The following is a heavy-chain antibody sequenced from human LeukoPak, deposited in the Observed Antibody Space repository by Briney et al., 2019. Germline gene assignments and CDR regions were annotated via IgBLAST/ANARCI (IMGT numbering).Heavy chain of an antibody. CDR2: MNPNSGNT. CDR1: GYTFTSYD. CDR3: ARAGENYDFWNHDYYYMDV. J-gene: IGHJ6*03. V-gene: IGHV1-8*03. Sequence: ASVKVSCKASGYTFTSYDINWVRQATGQGLEWMGWMNPNSGNTGYAQKFQGRVTITRNTSISTAYMELSSLRSEDTAVYYCARAGENYDFWNHDYYYMDVWGKGTTVTVSS. D-gene: IGHD3-3*01.